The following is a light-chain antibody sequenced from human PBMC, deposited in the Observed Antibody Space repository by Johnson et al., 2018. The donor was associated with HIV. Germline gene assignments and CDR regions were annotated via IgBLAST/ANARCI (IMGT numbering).Light chain of an antibody. CDR2: ENN. Sequence: QSVLKQPPSVSAAPGQKVTISCSGSSSNIGSNYISWYQQHPGTAPKLLIYENNKRPSGSPDRFSGSKSGTSATLGLTGLQTGDEADYYCGTWDSSLSAYVFGTGTKVTVL. CDR3: GTWDSSLSAYV. V-gene: IGLV1-51*02. J-gene: IGLJ1*01. CDR1: SSNIGSNY.